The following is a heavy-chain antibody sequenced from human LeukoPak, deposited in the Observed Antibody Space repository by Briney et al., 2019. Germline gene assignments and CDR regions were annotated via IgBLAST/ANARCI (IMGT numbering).Heavy chain of an antibody. CDR1: GGSISSAGYY. Sequence: SETLSLTCTVSGGSISSAGYYWSWIRQHPGKGLEWIGYMDYSGSTYYNPSLKSRATISVDTSKNQFSLKLISVTAADTAVYYCARDAEYYYGSGSYSSGIDVWGQGTTVTVSS. J-gene: IGHJ6*02. CDR3: ARDAEYYYGSGSYSSGIDV. V-gene: IGHV4-31*03. D-gene: IGHD3-10*01. CDR2: MDYSGST.